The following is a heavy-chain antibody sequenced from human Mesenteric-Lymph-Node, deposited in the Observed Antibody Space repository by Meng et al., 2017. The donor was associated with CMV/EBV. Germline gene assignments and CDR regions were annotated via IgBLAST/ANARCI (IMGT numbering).Heavy chain of an antibody. D-gene: IGHD3-10*01. Sequence: GESLKISCAASGFTFSKYAVSWVRQAPGKGLEWVANIKQDGSEKYYVDSVKGRFTISRDNSKNTLYLQMNSLRAEDTAVYYCAKRGPLQVDVWGQGTTVTVSS. J-gene: IGHJ6*02. V-gene: IGHV3-7*01. CDR3: AKRGPLQVDV. CDR1: GFTFSKYA. CDR2: IKQDGSEK.